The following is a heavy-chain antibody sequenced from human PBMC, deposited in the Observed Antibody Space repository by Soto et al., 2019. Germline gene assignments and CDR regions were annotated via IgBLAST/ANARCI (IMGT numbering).Heavy chain of an antibody. D-gene: IGHD6-13*01. V-gene: IGHV4-4*07. CDR3: ARYSSNWFQTEGMDV. CDR1: GDSISSYY. CDR2: IDASGNS. Sequence: QVQLQESGPGLVKASETLSLTCTVSGDSISSYYWNWIRQPAGKGLEWIGRIDASGNSNYNPSLTSRVTMSVDTSKKQFSLKVTSVTAADTAVYYCARYSSNWFQTEGMDVWGQGTTVTVSS. J-gene: IGHJ6*02.